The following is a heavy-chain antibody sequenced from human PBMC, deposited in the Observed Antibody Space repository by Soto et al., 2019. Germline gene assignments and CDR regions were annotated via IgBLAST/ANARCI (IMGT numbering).Heavy chain of an antibody. J-gene: IGHJ4*02. V-gene: IGHV3-23*01. CDR3: RARGGLSVVTATYFDY. D-gene: IGHD2-21*02. Sequence: PGGSLRLSCAASGFTFDDYAIHWVRQAPGKGLEWVSAISGSGATTYYADSVKGRFTISRDNSKNTLYLQMNSLRAEDTAVYCARARGGLSVVTATYFDYWGQGTLVTVSS. CDR2: ISGSGATT. CDR1: GFTFDDYA.